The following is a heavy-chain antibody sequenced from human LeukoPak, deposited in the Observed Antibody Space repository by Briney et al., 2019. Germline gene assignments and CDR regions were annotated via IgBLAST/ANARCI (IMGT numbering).Heavy chain of an antibody. J-gene: IGHJ3*02. CDR1: GGSISSYY. CDR2: IYYSGST. Sequence: SETLSLICTVSGGSISSYYWNWIRQPPGKGLEWIGHIYYSGSTNYNPSLKSRVTISVDTSKNQFSLKLSSVTAADTAVYYCARDRAEAFDIWGQGTMVTVSS. V-gene: IGHV4-59*01. CDR3: ARDRAEAFDI.